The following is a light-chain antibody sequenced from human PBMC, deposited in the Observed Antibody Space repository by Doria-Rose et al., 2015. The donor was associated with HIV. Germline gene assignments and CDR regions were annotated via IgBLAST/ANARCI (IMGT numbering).Light chain of an antibody. V-gene: IGKV3-20*01. Sequence: TQSPGTLSLSPGERATLSCRASQSFSSNYLAWYQQKPGQAPSLLIYDGSTRATGIPDRFSDSGSGTDFTLTINRLEPEDFALYYCHQYGTSWTFGQGTKVEI. J-gene: IGKJ1*01. CDR2: DGS. CDR1: QSFSSNY. CDR3: HQYGTSWT.